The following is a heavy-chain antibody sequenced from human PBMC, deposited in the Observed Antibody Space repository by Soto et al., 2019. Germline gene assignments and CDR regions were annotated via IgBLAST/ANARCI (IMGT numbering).Heavy chain of an antibody. CDR1: GFTFSSYA. J-gene: IGHJ4*02. V-gene: IGHV3-30-3*01. Sequence: QVQLVESGGGVVQPGRSLRLSCAASGFTFSSYAMHWVRQAPGKGLEWVAVISSAGSNKYYADSVRGRFTISRDNSENTVYLHMSSLSGDDTAVFYCAKATWTLAHTHDFDFWGQGPVVSVSS. D-gene: IGHD2-2*02. CDR2: ISSAGSNK. CDR3: AKATWTLAHTHDFDF.